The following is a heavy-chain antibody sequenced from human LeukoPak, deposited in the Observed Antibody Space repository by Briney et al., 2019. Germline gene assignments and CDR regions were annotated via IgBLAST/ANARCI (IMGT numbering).Heavy chain of an antibody. Sequence: SETLSLTCTVSGGSISSSTYYWGWVRQPPGKGLEWIGNLYYSGSTYYNPSLKSRVTISVDTSKNQFSLKLSSVTAADTAVYYCARQAISGYDPPPFDSWGQGTLVTVSS. D-gene: IGHD5-12*01. V-gene: IGHV4-39*01. CDR1: GGSISSSTYY. CDR3: ARQAISGYDPPPFDS. J-gene: IGHJ4*02. CDR2: LYYSGST.